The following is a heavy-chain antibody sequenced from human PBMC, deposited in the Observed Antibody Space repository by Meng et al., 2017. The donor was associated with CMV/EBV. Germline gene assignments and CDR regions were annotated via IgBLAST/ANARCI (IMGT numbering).Heavy chain of an antibody. J-gene: IGHJ4*02. Sequence: VRLQESGPGLLKPSETLSRTCSVSGGFFSGFFWTWIRQPAGKGLEWIGRIYSTGGTNYNPSFESRVTISLDGSNNQFSLKLNSVTAADTAIYYCARERGDDSGYNFDSWGQGTLVTVSS. CDR1: GGFFSGFF. CDR2: IYSTGGT. CDR3: ARERGDDSGYNFDS. D-gene: IGHD3-22*01. V-gene: IGHV4-4*07.